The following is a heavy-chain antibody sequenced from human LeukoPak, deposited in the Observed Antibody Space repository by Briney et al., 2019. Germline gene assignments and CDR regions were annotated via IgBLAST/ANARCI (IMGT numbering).Heavy chain of an antibody. CDR3: ARDSDDYYDSSGYGDY. D-gene: IGHD3-22*01. J-gene: IGHJ4*02. CDR1: GFTFSSYA. Sequence: GGSLRLSCAASGFTFSSYAMHWVRQAPGKGLEWVAVISYDGSNKYYADSVEGRFTISRDNSKNTLYLQMNSLRAEDTAVYYCARDSDDYYDSSGYGDYWGQGTLVTVSS. CDR2: ISYDGSNK. V-gene: IGHV3-30-3*01.